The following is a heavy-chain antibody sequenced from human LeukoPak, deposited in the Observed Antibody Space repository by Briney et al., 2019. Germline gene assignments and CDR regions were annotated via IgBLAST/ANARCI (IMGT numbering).Heavy chain of an antibody. CDR1: GGSISSTSYY. Sequence: PSETLSLTCTVYGGSISSTSYYWGWIRQPPGKGLKWIGSIYYSGSTYYNPSLKSRVTISLATSKNQFSLKLSSVTAADTAVYYCARHRYSAYASSDYWGQGTLVTVSS. CDR2: IYYSGST. D-gene: IGHD5-12*01. V-gene: IGHV4-39*01. J-gene: IGHJ4*02. CDR3: ARHRYSAYASSDY.